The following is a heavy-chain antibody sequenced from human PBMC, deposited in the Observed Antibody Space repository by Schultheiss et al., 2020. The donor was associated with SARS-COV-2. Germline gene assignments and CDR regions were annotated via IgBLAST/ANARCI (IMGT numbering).Heavy chain of an antibody. CDR2: LRYDGRQE. J-gene: IGHJ6*02. CDR1: GFMFNTNG. V-gene: IGHV3-30*02. Sequence: GGSLRLSCAASGFMFNTNGMHWVRQAPGKGLEWVTLLRYDGRQESYADSVKGRFSISRDNSKNTLYLQMNSLRAEDTAVYYCARDPHLPYYGMDVWGQGTTVTVSS. CDR3: ARDPHLPYYGMDV.